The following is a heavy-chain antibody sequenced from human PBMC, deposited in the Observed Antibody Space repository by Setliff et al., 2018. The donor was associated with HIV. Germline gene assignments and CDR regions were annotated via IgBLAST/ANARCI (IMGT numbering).Heavy chain of an antibody. CDR1: GFSFSNAW. CDR3: AKDLVRGLNNWFDP. CDR2: ISFDGSSK. Sequence: PGGSLRLSCAASGFSFSNAWMNWVRQAPGKGLEWVAVISFDGSSKYYADSVKGRFTISRDNSKNTLYLQMNSLRAEDTAVYYCAKDLVRGLNNWFDPWGQGTLVTVSS. D-gene: IGHD3-10*02. V-gene: IGHV3-30*18. J-gene: IGHJ5*02.